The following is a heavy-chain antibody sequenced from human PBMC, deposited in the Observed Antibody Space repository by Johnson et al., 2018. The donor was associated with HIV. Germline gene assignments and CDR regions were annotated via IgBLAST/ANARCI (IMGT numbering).Heavy chain of an antibody. Sequence: QVQLVESGGGVVQPGRSLRLSCAASGFTFSSYAMHWVRQAPGKGLEWVSVIYSGGSTYYADSVKGRFTISRDNSKNTLYLQMNSLRAEDTAVYYCARELEFGDLRKNDAFDIWGQG. V-gene: IGHV3-NL1*01. J-gene: IGHJ3*02. CDR3: ARELEFGDLRKNDAFDI. CDR2: IYSGGST. CDR1: GFTFSSYA. D-gene: IGHD4-17*01.